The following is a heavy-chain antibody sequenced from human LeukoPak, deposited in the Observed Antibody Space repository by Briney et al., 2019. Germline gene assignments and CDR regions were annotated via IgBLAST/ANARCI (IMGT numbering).Heavy chain of an antibody. D-gene: IGHD4-17*01. Sequence: PSETLSLTCAVSGGSISSSNWWSWVRQPPGKGLEWIGEIYHSGSTNYNPSLKSRVTISVDTSKNQFSLKVNSMTAADTAVYYCARVDYGDYSKDFDYWGQGTLVTVSS. V-gene: IGHV4-4*02. CDR2: IYHSGST. CDR3: ARVDYGDYSKDFDY. J-gene: IGHJ4*02. CDR1: GGSISSSNW.